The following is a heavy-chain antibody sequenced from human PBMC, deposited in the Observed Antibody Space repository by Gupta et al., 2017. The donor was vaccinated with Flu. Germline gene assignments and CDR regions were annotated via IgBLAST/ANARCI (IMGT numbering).Heavy chain of an antibody. CDR2: ISSSSSYI. CDR1: GFTFSSYS. J-gene: IGHJ4*02. V-gene: IGHV3-21*01. CDR3: AREPTNSGYDFGYFDY. D-gene: IGHD5-12*01. Sequence: EVQLVESGGGLVKPGGSLRLSCAASGFTFSSYSMNWVRQAPGKGLEWVSSISSSSSYIYYADSVKGRFTISRDNAKNSLYLQMNSLRAEDTAVYYCAREPTNSGYDFGYFDYWGQGTLVTVSS.